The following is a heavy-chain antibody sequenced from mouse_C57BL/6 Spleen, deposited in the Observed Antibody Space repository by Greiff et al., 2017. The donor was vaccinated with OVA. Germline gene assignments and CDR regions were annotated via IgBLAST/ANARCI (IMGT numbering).Heavy chain of an antibody. Sequence: VHLVESGPGLVAPSQSLSITCTVSGFSLTSYGVDWVRQSPGKGLEWLGVIWGVGSTNYNSALKSRLSISKDNSKSQVFLKMNSLQTDDTAMYYCAREGIYDGYLYAMDYWGQGTSVTVSS. J-gene: IGHJ4*01. V-gene: IGHV2-6*01. D-gene: IGHD2-3*01. CDR1: GFSLTSYG. CDR3: AREGIYDGYLYAMDY. CDR2: IWGVGST.